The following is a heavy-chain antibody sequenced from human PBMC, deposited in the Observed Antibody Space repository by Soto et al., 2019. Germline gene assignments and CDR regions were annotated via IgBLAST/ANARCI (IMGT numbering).Heavy chain of an antibody. CDR1: GFTFRSYG. J-gene: IGHJ4*02. CDR3: ARDSGYSYGYYFDY. V-gene: IGHV3-33*01. Sequence: QVQLVESGGGVVQPGRSLRLSCAASGFTFRSYGMHWVRQAPGKGLEWVAVIWYDGSNKYYADSVKGRFTISRDNSKNTLYLQMNSLRAEDTAVYYCARDSGYSYGYYFDYWGQGTLVTVSS. CDR2: IWYDGSNK. D-gene: IGHD5-18*01.